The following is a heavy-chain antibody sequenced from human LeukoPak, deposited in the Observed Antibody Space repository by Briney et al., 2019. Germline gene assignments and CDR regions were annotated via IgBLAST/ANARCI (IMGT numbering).Heavy chain of an antibody. Sequence: ASVKVSCKVSGYTLTELSMHWVRQAPGKGLEWMGGFDPEDGETIYAQKFQGRVTMTEDTSTDTAYMELSSLRSEDTAVHYCATGYGEPHDAFDIWGQGTMVTVSS. J-gene: IGHJ3*02. CDR2: FDPEDGET. D-gene: IGHD1-26*01. CDR1: GYTLTELS. CDR3: ATGYGEPHDAFDI. V-gene: IGHV1-24*01.